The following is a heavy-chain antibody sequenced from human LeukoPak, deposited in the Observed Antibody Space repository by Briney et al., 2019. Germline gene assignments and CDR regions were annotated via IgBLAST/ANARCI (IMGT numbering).Heavy chain of an antibody. CDR1: GFTFSDHY. CDR3: RGYSYGTLGAFNI. CDR2: TRNKANSYTT. Sequence: PGGSVRLSCAASGFTFSDHYMDWVRQAPGKGLEWVGRTRNKANSYTTEYAASVKGRFTISRDDLKKSLYLQMNSLKTEDTAVYYCRGYSYGTLGAFNIWGQGTMVTVSS. J-gene: IGHJ3*02. V-gene: IGHV3-72*01. D-gene: IGHD5-18*01.